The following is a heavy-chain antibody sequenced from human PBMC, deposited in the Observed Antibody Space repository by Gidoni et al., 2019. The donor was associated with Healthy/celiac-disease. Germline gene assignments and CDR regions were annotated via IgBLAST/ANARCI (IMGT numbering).Heavy chain of an antibody. V-gene: IGHV3-33*01. CDR1: GFTFRSYG. D-gene: IGHD3-22*01. J-gene: IGHJ4*02. CDR2: IWYDGSNK. Sequence: QVQLVESGGGVVQPGRSLRLSCAASGFTFRSYGMHRVRTAPGKGLEWVAVIWYDGSNKYYADSVKGRFTISRDNSKNTLYLQMNSLRAEDTAVYYCARDPSPDYYDSSGDWVGGFDYWGQGTLVTVSS. CDR3: ARDPSPDYYDSSGDWVGGFDY.